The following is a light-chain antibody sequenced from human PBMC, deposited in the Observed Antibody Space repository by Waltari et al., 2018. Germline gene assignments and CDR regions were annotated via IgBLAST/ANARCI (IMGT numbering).Light chain of an antibody. CDR3: QQFVGYPYT. CDR2: DAS. CDR1: QSITRW. J-gene: IGKJ2*01. Sequence: IHLTHSRPISAASVGARVTITCRASQSITRWLAWYQQKPGRAPKLLIYDASNLVTGVPSRFSGTGSGTLFTLTISSLEPDDFATYYCQQFVGYPYTFGQGTKVETK. V-gene: IGKV1-5*03.